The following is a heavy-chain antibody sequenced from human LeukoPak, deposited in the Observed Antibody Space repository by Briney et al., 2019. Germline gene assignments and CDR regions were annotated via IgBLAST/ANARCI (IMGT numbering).Heavy chain of an antibody. CDR1: GGTFSSYA. J-gene: IGHJ3*02. D-gene: IGHD2-21*02. Sequence: SVKVSCKASGGTFSSYAISWVRQAPGQGLEWMGGIIPIFGTANYAQKFQGRVTITADESTSTAYMELSSLRSEDTAVYYCARDLLAYCGGDCYYDAFDIWAQGTMVTVSS. V-gene: IGHV1-69*13. CDR2: IIPIFGTA. CDR3: ARDLLAYCGGDCYYDAFDI.